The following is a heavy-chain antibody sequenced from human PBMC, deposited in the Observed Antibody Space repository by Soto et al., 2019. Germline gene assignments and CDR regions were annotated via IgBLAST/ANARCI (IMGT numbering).Heavy chain of an antibody. V-gene: IGHV1-3*01. Sequence: ASVKVSCKASGYTFTSYGIHWGRQAPGQRLEWVGWINAANGDTKYSPKFQGRVTITRDPSASTAYMELSSLRSEDTAVYYCVRRHVSATGIDWFDPWGQGTLVTVSS. D-gene: IGHD6-13*01. CDR1: GYTFTSYG. CDR2: INAANGDT. CDR3: VRRHVSATGIDWFDP. J-gene: IGHJ5*02.